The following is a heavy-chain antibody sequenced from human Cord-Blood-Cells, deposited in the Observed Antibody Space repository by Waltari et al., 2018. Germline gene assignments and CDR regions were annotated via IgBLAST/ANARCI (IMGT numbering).Heavy chain of an antibody. CDR2: IYSGGST. J-gene: IGHJ6*02. Sequence: EVQLVESGGGLIQPGGSLRLSCAASGFTVSSNYMSWVRQAPGKGLEWVSVIYSGGSTYYAYSVKGRFTISRDNSKNTLYLQMNSRRAEDTAVYYCARVPDYYDSSGYYYYYGMDVWGQGTTVTVS. D-gene: IGHD3-22*01. V-gene: IGHV3-53*01. CDR1: GFTVSSNY. CDR3: ARVPDYYDSSGYYYYYGMDV.